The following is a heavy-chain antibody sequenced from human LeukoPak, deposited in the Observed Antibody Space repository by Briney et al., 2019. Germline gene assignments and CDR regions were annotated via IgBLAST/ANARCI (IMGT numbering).Heavy chain of an antibody. CDR1: GGSISSGGYY. CDR3: SGGNSEDFDY. Sequence: SETLSLTCTVSGGSISSGGYYWSWIRQHPGKGLEWIGYIYYSGSTYYNPSLKSRVTISVDTSKNQFSLKLSSVTAADTAVYYCSGGNSEDFDYWGQGTLVTASS. V-gene: IGHV4-31*03. J-gene: IGHJ4*02. CDR2: IYYSGST. D-gene: IGHD4-23*01.